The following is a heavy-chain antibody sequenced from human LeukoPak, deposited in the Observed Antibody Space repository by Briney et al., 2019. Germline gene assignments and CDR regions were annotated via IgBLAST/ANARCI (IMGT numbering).Heavy chain of an antibody. CDR1: GGSFSGYY. CDR2: INHSGST. D-gene: IGHD6-13*01. CDR3: ARKGSSWYNWFDP. V-gene: IGHV4-34*01. Sequence: SETLSLTCAVYGGSFSGYYWSWIRQPPGKGLEWMGEINHSGSTNYNPSLKSRVTISVDTSKNQFSLKLSSVTAADTAVYYCARKGSSWYNWFDPWGQGTLVTVCS. J-gene: IGHJ5*02.